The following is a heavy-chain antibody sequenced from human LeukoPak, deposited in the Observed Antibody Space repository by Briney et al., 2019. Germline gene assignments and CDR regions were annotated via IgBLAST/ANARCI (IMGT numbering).Heavy chain of an antibody. D-gene: IGHD2-8*01. Sequence: GGSLRLSCAASGFTFTTYPMSWVRQAPGKGLEWVSAISASGGGTYYADSVKGRFTISRDNSRSAVFLQMSSLRAEDTAVYYCAKAPHCPNDVCRYFDYWGQGILVTVSS. J-gene: IGHJ4*02. CDR3: AKAPHCPNDVCRYFDY. CDR2: ISASGGGT. V-gene: IGHV3-23*01. CDR1: GFTFTTYP.